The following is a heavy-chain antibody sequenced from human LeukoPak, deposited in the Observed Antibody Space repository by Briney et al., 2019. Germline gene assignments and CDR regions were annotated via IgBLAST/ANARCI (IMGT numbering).Heavy chain of an antibody. Sequence: GESLKIPCKGSGYNFPKSWIGWVRQMPGKGLEWMAIIYPDDSRTKYSPSFQGQVTISADRSINTAYLQWSSLRASDTAMYYCARPDYFASHDWGQGTLVTVSS. J-gene: IGHJ4*02. CDR1: GYNFPKSW. CDR2: IYPDDSRT. D-gene: IGHD2/OR15-2a*01. V-gene: IGHV5-51*01. CDR3: ARPDYFASHD.